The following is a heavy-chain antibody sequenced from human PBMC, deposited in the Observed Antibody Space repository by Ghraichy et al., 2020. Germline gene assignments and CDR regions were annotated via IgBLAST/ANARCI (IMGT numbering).Heavy chain of an antibody. D-gene: IGHD6-25*01. CDR3: ARDLRGYVHPYNYFDP. CDR1: GGSVSSGTYY. J-gene: IGHJ5*02. V-gene: IGHV4-61*01. Sequence: SQTLSLTCSVSGGSVSSGTYYWTWIRQPPGKALEWLGYIYTTGSTDYNPSLKSRLTVSLDTSKNQFSLKLRSVTAADTAVYFCARDLRGYVHPYNYFDPWGQRSLVTVSS. CDR2: IYTTGST.